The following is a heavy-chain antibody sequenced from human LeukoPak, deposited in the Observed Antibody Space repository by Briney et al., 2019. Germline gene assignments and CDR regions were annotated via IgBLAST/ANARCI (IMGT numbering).Heavy chain of an antibody. Sequence: SETLSLTCTVSGGSIGSSYYYWGWIRQPPGKGLEWIGSIYYSGSTYYNPSLKSRVTISVDTSKNQFSLKLSSVTAADTAVYYCARDRIIAARNYFDYWGQGTLVTVSS. CDR2: IYYSGST. V-gene: IGHV4-39*07. J-gene: IGHJ4*02. D-gene: IGHD6-6*01. CDR1: GGSIGSSYYY. CDR3: ARDRIIAARNYFDY.